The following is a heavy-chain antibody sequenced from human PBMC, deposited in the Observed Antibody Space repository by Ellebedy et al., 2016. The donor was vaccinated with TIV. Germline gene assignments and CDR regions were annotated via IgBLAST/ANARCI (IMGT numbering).Heavy chain of an antibody. V-gene: IGHV5-51*01. CDR1: AYSFINYW. Sequence: GDSLKISCQASAYSFINYWIVWVRQMPGRGLEWMGIIDLSDSDTRYSPSFQGQVTISADRSVTTAYLHFNSLKPSDTAVYYCATLGNRAKPDDSWGQGTLVTVSS. CDR3: ATLGNRAKPDDS. J-gene: IGHJ4*02. CDR2: IDLSDSDT. D-gene: IGHD1-14*01.